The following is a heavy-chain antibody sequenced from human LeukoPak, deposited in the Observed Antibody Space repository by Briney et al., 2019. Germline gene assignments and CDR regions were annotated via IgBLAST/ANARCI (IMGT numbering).Heavy chain of an antibody. CDR1: GGSISSGGYY. V-gene: IGHV4-31*03. CDR3: ARSSGVRCGGDCNSFPYFDY. J-gene: IGHJ4*02. D-gene: IGHD2-21*02. CDR2: IYYSGST. Sequence: PSETLSLTCTVSGGSISSGGYYWSWIRQHPGKGLEWIGYIYYSGSTYYNPSLKSRVTISVDTSKNQFSLKLSSVTAADTAVYYCARSSGVRCGGDCNSFPYFDYWGQVTLVTVSS.